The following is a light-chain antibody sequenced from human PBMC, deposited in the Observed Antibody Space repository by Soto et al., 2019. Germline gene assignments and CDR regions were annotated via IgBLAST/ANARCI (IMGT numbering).Light chain of an antibody. Sequence: DIQMTHSPSTLPAPIGDRITITSPTSRSISGWLAWYQQKPGKAPELLIFDASSLRSGVPSRFSGSGSGTDFTLTISRLQADDGATYHCLQYRSHSWTFGQGTKVDIK. V-gene: IGKV1-5*01. CDR2: DAS. CDR1: RSISGW. CDR3: LQYRSHSWT. J-gene: IGKJ1*01.